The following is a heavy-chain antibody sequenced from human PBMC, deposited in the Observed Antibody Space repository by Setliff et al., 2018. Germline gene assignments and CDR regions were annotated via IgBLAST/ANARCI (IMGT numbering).Heavy chain of an antibody. V-gene: IGHV4-61*09. CDR1: DDSISSRHYY. CDR3: AKGFGGRGYDYYYMDV. D-gene: IGHD3-3*01. Sequence: PSETLSLTCTVSDDSISSRHYYWSWIRQPAGKGLEWLGQIYTSWSTNYNPSLKSRVTISVDKSTNQFSLKLNSVTAADTAVYYCAKGFGGRGYDYYYMDVWGKGTTVTVSS. J-gene: IGHJ6*03. CDR2: IYTSWST.